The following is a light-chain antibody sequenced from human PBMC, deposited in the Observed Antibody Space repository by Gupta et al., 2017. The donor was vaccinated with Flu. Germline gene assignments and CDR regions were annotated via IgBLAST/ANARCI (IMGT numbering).Light chain of an antibody. CDR2: YDD. Sequence: QSVFTQPPSVSGAPRQRVTISCSGSSSNIGNNAVNWYQQLPGKAPKHLIYYDDLLPSGVSDRFSGSKSGTSASLAISGLQSEDEADYYCATWDDRLNGWVFGGGTKLTVL. CDR1: SSNIGNNA. J-gene: IGLJ3*02. V-gene: IGLV1-36*01. CDR3: ATWDDRLNGWV.